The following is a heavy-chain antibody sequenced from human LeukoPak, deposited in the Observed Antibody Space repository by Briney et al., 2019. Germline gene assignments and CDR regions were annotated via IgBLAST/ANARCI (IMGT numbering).Heavy chain of an antibody. Sequence: GGSLRLSCAASGFNISDFWMTWVRQAPGKGLEWVANIKEDGTEKHLVDSVKGRFTISRDNAKNSLYLQMNNLRAEDTAVYYCTRDQYSSGSLWGQGTLATVSS. D-gene: IGHD6-19*01. CDR3: TRDQYSSGSL. CDR2: IKEDGTEK. V-gene: IGHV3-7*01. CDR1: GFNISDFW. J-gene: IGHJ4*02.